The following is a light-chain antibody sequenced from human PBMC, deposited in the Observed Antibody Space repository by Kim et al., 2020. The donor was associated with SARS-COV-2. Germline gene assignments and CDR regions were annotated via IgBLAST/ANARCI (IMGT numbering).Light chain of an antibody. CDR2: DNN. CDR1: SSNIGNNY. J-gene: IGLJ2*01. V-gene: IGLV1-51*01. CDR3: GTWDSSLSVVV. Sequence: GQKVTISCSGSSSNIGNNYVSWYQQLPGTAPKLLIYDNNKRPSGIPARFSGSKSGTSASLGITGLQTGDEADYYCGTWDSSLSVVVFGGGTKLTVL.